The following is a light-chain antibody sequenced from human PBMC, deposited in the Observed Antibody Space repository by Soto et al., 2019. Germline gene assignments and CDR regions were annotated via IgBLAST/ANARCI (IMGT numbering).Light chain of an antibody. CDR1: SSDIGAYNF. V-gene: IGLV2-14*01. CDR2: EVS. CDR3: NSKRSTSDIVA. Sequence: QSALTQPASVSGSPGQSIAISRTGTSSDIGAYNFVSWYQQHPGKAPKLIIYEVSNRPSGVSDRFSGSKSGNTASLTISGLQAEDEADYYCNSKRSTSDIVAFGGGTKLTVL. J-gene: IGLJ2*01.